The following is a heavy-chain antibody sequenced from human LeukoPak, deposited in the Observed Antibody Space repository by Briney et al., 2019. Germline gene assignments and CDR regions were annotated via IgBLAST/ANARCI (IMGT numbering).Heavy chain of an antibody. D-gene: IGHD3-9*01. CDR2: IYYSGST. CDR1: GGSISSSSYY. Sequence: SETLSLTCTVSGGSISSSSYYWGWIRQPPGKGLEWIGSIYYSGSTYYNPSLKSRVTISVHTSKNQFSLKLSSVTAADTAVYYCARRPNPEIVLRYFDQTDNWFDPWGQGTLVTVSS. CDR3: ARRPNPEIVLRYFDQTDNWFDP. V-gene: IGHV4-39*01. J-gene: IGHJ5*02.